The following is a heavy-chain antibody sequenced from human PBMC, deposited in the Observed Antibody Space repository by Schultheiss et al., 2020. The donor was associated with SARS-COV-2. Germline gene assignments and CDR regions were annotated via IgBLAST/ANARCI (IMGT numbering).Heavy chain of an antibody. V-gene: IGHV3-15*01. D-gene: IGHD3-16*01. Sequence: GGSLRLSCAASGLIPNKYAMSWVRQAPGKGLEWVGRIKSKTDGGTTDYAAPVKGRFTISRDDSKNTLYLQMNSLKTEDTAVYYCTTGFRGGGYWGQGTLVTVSS. CDR1: GLIPNKYA. CDR3: TTGFRGGGY. CDR2: IKSKTDGGTT. J-gene: IGHJ4*02.